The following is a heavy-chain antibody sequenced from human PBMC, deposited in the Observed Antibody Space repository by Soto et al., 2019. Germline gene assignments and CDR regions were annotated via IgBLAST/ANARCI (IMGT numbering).Heavy chain of an antibody. CDR2: IYYSGST. V-gene: IGHV4-31*02. Sequence: AWIGYIYYSGSTYYNPSLKSRVTISVDTSKNQFSLKLRPVTAADTAVYYCASYYYDSSGRNSGDASDAFDIWGQGTMVTVSS. CDR3: ASYYYDSSGRNSGDASDAFDI. J-gene: IGHJ3*02. D-gene: IGHD3-22*01.